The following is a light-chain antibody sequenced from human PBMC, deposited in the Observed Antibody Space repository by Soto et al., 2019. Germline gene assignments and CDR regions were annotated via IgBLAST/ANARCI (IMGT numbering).Light chain of an antibody. J-gene: IGKJ2*01. CDR1: QSVSSSF. CDR2: GAS. Sequence: EIVLTQSPGTLSLSPGERATLSCRASQSVSSSFLAWYQQKPGQAPRLLMYGASNRATGIPDRFTGSGSGTDYTHTISRLGPEDFAVYYCQQYGTSPYTFGQGTKVDIK. V-gene: IGKV3-20*01. CDR3: QQYGTSPYT.